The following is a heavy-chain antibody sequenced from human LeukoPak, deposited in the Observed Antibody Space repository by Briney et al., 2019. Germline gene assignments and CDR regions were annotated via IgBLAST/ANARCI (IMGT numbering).Heavy chain of an antibody. D-gene: IGHD6-19*01. V-gene: IGHV3-23*01. CDR1: GFTFSRYA. CDR3: VKGSLYSSGCYDY. J-gene: IGHJ4*02. Sequence: PGGSPRLSCAASGFTFSRYAMSWVRQAPGKGLEWVSGISGSGTGTYYADSVKGRFTISRDNSKNTLFLQMNSLRAEDTAVYYCVKGSLYSSGCYDYWGQGTLVSVSA. CDR2: ISGSGTGT.